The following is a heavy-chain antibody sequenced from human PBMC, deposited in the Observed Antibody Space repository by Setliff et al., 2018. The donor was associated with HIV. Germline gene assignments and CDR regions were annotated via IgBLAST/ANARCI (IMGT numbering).Heavy chain of an antibody. Sequence: SETLSLTCAVYGGSFSGYYWSWIRQPPGRGLEWIGEINHSGSTNYNPSLKSRVTISVDTSKNQFSLKLSSVTAADTAVYYCAIRGSRSSGLFDYWGQGTLVTVSS. V-gene: IGHV4-34*01. CDR1: GGSFSGYY. CDR2: INHSGST. CDR3: AIRGSRSSGLFDY. D-gene: IGHD6-6*01. J-gene: IGHJ4*02.